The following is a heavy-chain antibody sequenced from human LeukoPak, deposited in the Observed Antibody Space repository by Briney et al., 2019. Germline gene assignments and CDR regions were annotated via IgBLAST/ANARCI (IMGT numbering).Heavy chain of an antibody. CDR2: ISGSGGST. Sequence: GGSLRLSCAASGFTFSSYAMNWVRQAPGKGLEWVSAISGSGGSTYYADSVKGRFTISRDNSKNTLYLQMNSLRAEDTAVYYCARVRDLSGYYYDSDYWGQGTLVTVSS. J-gene: IGHJ4*02. V-gene: IGHV3-23*01. D-gene: IGHD3-22*01. CDR3: ARVRDLSGYYYDSDY. CDR1: GFTFSSYA.